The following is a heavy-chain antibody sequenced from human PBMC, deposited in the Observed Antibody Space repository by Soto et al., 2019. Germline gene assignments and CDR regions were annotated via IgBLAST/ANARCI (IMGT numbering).Heavy chain of an antibody. CDR1: GGSISTVGHY. D-gene: IGHD3-10*01. V-gene: IGHV4-31*03. CDR3: ARATGTLRSRNCDY. J-gene: IGHJ4*02. CDR2: IYHTGST. Sequence: QVQLQESGPKLVKPSQTLSLTCSVSGGSISTVGHYWTWIRQPPGKGLEWIGSIYHTGSTYYSKSLRSRLTTSVDTSKSQFSLRLSSVTAADTAVYYWARATGTLRSRNCDYWGQGSLVTVSS.